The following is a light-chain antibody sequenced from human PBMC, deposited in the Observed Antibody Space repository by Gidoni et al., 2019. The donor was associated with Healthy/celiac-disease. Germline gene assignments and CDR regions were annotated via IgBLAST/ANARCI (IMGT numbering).Light chain of an antibody. CDR2: DAS. J-gene: IGKJ5*01. CDR3: QQCSNWPPT. Sequence: EILLTQPPAPLSLSPGERATLACWASQGVSSYLAWYQQKPGQAPRLLIYDASSRATGVPARFSGSVSGTDFTLTISSLEPEDFAVYYCQQCSNWPPTFGQGTRLEMK. V-gene: IGKV3-11*01. CDR1: QGVSSY.